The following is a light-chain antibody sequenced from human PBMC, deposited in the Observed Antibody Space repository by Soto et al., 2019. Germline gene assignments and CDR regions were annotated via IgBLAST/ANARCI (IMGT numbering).Light chain of an antibody. Sequence: DIAMTQTPPSLPVHPVEPASISWRSSQSLLHSNGYNYLHWYLQKPGQSPPLLIYRVSNHISGVPDRFSGSGSGSDFTLKISWVEAEDVGVYYCMQGTQFPLTFGGGTKVEIK. J-gene: IGKJ4*01. V-gene: IGKV2-28*01. CDR1: QSLLHSNGYNY. CDR2: RVS. CDR3: MQGTQFPLT.